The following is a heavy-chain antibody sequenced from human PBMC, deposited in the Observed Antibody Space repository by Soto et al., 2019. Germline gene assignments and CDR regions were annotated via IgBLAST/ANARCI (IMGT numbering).Heavy chain of an antibody. CDR3: ERRPRGYSGYDHIDY. Sequence: ASVKVSCKASGYTFTSYGISWVRQAPGQGLEWMGWISAYNGNTNYAQKLQGRVTMTTDTSTSTAYMGLRSLRSDDTAVYYCERRPRGYSGYDHIDYWGQGTLVTVSS. CDR1: GYTFTSYG. J-gene: IGHJ4*02. V-gene: IGHV1-18*01. D-gene: IGHD5-12*01. CDR2: ISAYNGNT.